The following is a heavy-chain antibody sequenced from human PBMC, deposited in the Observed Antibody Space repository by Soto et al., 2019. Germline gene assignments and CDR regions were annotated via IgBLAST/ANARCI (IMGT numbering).Heavy chain of an antibody. CDR2: ISAYNGNT. D-gene: IGHD6-19*01. Sequence: ASVKVSCKASGYTFTSYCISWVRQAPGQGLEWMGWISAYNGNTNYAQKLQGRVTMTTDTSTSTAYMELRSLRSDDTAVYYCARGGQWLVSRIPLTDYWGQGTLVTVSS. CDR1: GYTFTSYC. V-gene: IGHV1-18*01. CDR3: ARGGQWLVSRIPLTDY. J-gene: IGHJ4*02.